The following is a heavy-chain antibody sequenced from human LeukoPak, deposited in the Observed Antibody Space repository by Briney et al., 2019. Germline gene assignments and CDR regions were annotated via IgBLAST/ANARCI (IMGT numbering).Heavy chain of an antibody. CDR3: ARGAAGFDY. CDR2: MGKTAGDT. D-gene: IGHD6-13*01. Sequence: GGSLRLSCAASGFTFSTYDMHWVRQATGKGLEWVSGMGKTAGDTYYSGFVKGRFTISRENAKNSVYLEMNSLEAGDTAVYYCARGAAGFDYWGQGTLVSVSS. J-gene: IGHJ4*02. CDR1: GFTFSTYD. V-gene: IGHV3-13*04.